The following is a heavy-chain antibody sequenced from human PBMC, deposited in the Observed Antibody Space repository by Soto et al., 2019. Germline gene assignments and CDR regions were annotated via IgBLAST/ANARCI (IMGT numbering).Heavy chain of an antibody. CDR1: GFTDSTKY. V-gene: IGHV3-53*01. J-gene: IGHJ4*02. D-gene: IGHD1-26*01. CDR3: AIFYSGYYFDY. Sequence: EVQLVESGGGLIQPGGSLRLSCAASGFTDSTKYISWVRQAPGKGLDWVSVIYSGGSTSYADSVKGRFTISRDNSKNTLYLQMNSLRAEDTAVYYCAIFYSGYYFDYWGQGTLVTVSS. CDR2: IYSGGST.